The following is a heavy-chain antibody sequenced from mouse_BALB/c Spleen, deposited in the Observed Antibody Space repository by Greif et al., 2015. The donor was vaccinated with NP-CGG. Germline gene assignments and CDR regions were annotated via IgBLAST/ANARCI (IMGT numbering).Heavy chain of an antibody. Sequence: EVQLVESGAELVKPGASVKLSCTASGFNIKDTYMHWVKQRPEQGLEWIGRIDPANGNTKYDPKFQGKATITADTSSNTAYLQPSSLTSEDTAVYYCASHLTTVVAYYYAMDYWGQGTSVTVSS. CDR1: GFNIKDTY. J-gene: IGHJ4*01. D-gene: IGHD1-1*01. CDR3: ASHLTTVVAYYYAMDY. V-gene: IGHV14-3*02. CDR2: IDPANGNT.